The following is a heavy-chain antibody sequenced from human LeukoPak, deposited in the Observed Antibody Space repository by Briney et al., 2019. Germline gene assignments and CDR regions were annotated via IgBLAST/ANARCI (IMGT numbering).Heavy chain of an antibody. J-gene: IGHJ5*02. CDR2: ISAYNGNT. Sequence: ASVKVSCKASGYTFTSYGISWVRQAPGQGLEWMGWISAYNGNTNYAQKLQGRVTITADKSTSTAYMELSSLRSEDTAVYYCAREVRVDTAIRDWFDPWGQGTLVTVSS. V-gene: IGHV1-18*01. CDR3: AREVRVDTAIRDWFDP. CDR1: GYTFTSYG. D-gene: IGHD5-18*01.